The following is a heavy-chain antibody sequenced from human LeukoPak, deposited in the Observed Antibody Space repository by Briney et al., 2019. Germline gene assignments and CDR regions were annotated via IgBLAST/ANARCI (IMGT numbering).Heavy chain of an antibody. CDR2: INPNDGDT. V-gene: IGHV1-2*02. CDR1: GYTFTDYY. Sequence: ASVKVSCKASGYTFTDYYMHWVRQAPGQGFEWIGWINPNDGDTNYAQKFQGRVTMTRDTSISTAHMEVSRLRSDDTAVYYCARANFLYCSSTTCLFDYWGQGTLVTVSS. CDR3: ARANFLYCSSTTCLFDY. J-gene: IGHJ4*02. D-gene: IGHD2-2*01.